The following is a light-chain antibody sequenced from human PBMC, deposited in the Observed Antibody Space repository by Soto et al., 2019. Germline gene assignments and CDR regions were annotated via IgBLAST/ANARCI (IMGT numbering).Light chain of an antibody. V-gene: IGLV2-23*01. CDR3: CSYAGSSTYV. J-gene: IGLJ1*01. CDR1: SSDVGSYNF. Sequence: QSALTQPASVSGSPGQSITISCTGTSSDVGSYNFVSWYQQHPGKAPKLMIYEASKRPSGVSNRFSGSKSGNTASLTISRLQPEDEADYYCCSYAGSSTYVFGAGTKLTVL. CDR2: EAS.